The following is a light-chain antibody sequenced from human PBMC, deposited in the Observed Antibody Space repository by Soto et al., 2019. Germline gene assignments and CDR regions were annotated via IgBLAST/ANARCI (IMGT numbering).Light chain of an antibody. CDR2: AAS. J-gene: IGKJ2*01. CDR3: QQSYSTPYT. V-gene: IGKV1-39*01. CDR1: QTIDGY. Sequence: DIQMTQSPSSLSASVGDRVTITCRASQTIDGYLNWYQQRPGEAPKLLIYAASSLQSGVPSRFSGSGSGTDFVFTINSLQPEDFAAYYCQQSYSTPYTFGQGTKLEIK.